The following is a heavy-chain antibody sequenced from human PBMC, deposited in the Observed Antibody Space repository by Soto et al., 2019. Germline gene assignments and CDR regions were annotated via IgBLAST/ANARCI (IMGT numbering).Heavy chain of an antibody. V-gene: IGHV4-59*12. CDR1: GVSIIDYH. Sequence: SETLSLTCTVSGVSIIDYHWNWIRQPPGKGLEWIGYIYYNGVTNYNPSLKSRVTISVDTSKNQFSLRLSSVTAADTAVYYCARDRSSSQSYYYGMDVWGQGTTVTVSS. D-gene: IGHD6-6*01. CDR2: IYYNGVT. CDR3: ARDRSSSQSYYYGMDV. J-gene: IGHJ6*02.